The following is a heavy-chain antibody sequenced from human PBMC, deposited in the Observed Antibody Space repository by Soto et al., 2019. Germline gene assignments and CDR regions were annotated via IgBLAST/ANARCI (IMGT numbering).Heavy chain of an antibody. CDR1: GCTFSSYS. Sequence: GSLRLSCAASGCTFSSYSINWVRQAPGKGLEWVSSISSSGNYIYYADSVKGRFTISRDNPKNSMFLLMSSLRGDDTAVYYCAREEGSGSFDYWGQGTLVTVSS. CDR2: ISSSGNYI. J-gene: IGHJ4*02. CDR3: AREEGSGSFDY. V-gene: IGHV3-21*01. D-gene: IGHD1-26*01.